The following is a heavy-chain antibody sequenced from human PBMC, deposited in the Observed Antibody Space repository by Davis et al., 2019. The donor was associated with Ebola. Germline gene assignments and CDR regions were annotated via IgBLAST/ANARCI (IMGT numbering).Heavy chain of an antibody. CDR3: ARGGAIVGATD. V-gene: IGHV3-23*01. Sequence: GESLKISCAASGFTFSSYWMSWVRQAPGKGLEWVSETSGSGGSTYYADSVKGRFTITRDNSKSTLYLQMNRLSVDDTAVYYCARGGAIVGATDWGQGTLVTVSS. J-gene: IGHJ4*02. CDR1: GFTFSSYW. D-gene: IGHD1-26*01. CDR2: TSGSGGST.